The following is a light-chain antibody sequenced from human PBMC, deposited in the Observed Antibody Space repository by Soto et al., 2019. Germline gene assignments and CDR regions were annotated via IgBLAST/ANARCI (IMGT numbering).Light chain of an antibody. V-gene: IGLV2-14*01. J-gene: IGLJ2*01. CDR1: SSDVGGYNY. CDR2: EVS. Sequence: QSALTQPASVSGSPGQSITISCTGTSSDVGGYNYDSWYQQHPGKAPKLMIYEVSNRPSGVSNRFSGSKSGNTASLTISGLQAEDEADYYCSSYTVFGGGTKVTVL. CDR3: SSYTV.